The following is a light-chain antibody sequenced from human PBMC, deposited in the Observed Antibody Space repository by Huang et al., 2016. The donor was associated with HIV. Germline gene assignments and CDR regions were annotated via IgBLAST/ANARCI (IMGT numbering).Light chain of an antibody. CDR1: QRVSSSL. J-gene: IGKJ3*01. CDR3: QQYSSSFT. CDR2: GSY. Sequence: DIVLTQSQGTLSLSPGERATRSCRVGQRVSSSLLAWYQQKPGQAPRLHIYGSYNRSTGLPDRFSCSGSGTDFTLTISRLEPEDFALYYCQQYSSSFTVGPGTKVDIK. V-gene: IGKV3-20*01.